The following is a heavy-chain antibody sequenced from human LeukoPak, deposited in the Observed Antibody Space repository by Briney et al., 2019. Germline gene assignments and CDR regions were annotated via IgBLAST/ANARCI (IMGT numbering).Heavy chain of an antibody. J-gene: IGHJ4*02. Sequence: SETLSLTCAVSGGSISSVGYSWCWIRQPPGKGLEGIGYISHSGSTYYNPSLKSRFTISVDRSKNQFSLKLSSVTAADTAVYYCASGYYYDSSGYYHLDYWGQGTLVTVSS. CDR1: GGSISSVGYS. V-gene: IGHV4-30-2*01. D-gene: IGHD3-22*01. CDR2: ISHSGST. CDR3: ASGYYYDSSGYYHLDY.